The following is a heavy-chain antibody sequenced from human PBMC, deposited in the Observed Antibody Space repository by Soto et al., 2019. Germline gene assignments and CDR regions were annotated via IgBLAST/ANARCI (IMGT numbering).Heavy chain of an antibody. J-gene: IGHJ4*02. CDR2: IRSKANRYAT. Sequence: TGGSLRLSCAASGFTFSGSAIHWVRQASGKGLEWVGRIRSKANRYATAYGAAVKGRFTISRDDSKNTAYLQMNSLKTEDTAVYHCTTQEIVGATGYWGQGTPVTVSS. D-gene: IGHD1-26*01. V-gene: IGHV3-73*01. CDR3: TTQEIVGATGY. CDR1: GFTFSGSA.